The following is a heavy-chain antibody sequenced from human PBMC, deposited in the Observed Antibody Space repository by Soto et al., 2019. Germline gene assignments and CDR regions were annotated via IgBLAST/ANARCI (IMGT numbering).Heavy chain of an antibody. CDR3: AKAAGGSYNYDYINYLDY. Sequence: GGSLRLSCAASGFTFSSFAMSWVRQAPGKGLEWVSGIDSSGGTTFYAESVKGQITISRDNSKNTLFLQLNSLRADDTAVYYCAKAAGGSYNYDYINYLDYWGQGTLVTVSS. CDR2: IDSSGGTT. J-gene: IGHJ4*02. CDR1: GFTFSSFA. D-gene: IGHD5-18*01. V-gene: IGHV3-23*01.